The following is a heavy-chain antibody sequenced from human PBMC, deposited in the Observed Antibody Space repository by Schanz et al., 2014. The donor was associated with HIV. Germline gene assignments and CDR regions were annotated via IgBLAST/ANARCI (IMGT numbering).Heavy chain of an antibody. CDR1: GVTFSNYW. Sequence: EVQLLESGGGLVQPGGSLRLSCVASGVTFSNYWMTWVRHVSGKGLEWVANIKQDGTEMYYVDSVKGRFTISRDNAKNSLYLQMNSLRAEDTAVYYCAKEEQQLGGVGGYHFDYWGQGTLVTVSS. V-gene: IGHV3-7*01. J-gene: IGHJ4*02. CDR2: IKQDGTEM. D-gene: IGHD6-13*01. CDR3: AKEEQQLGGVGGYHFDY.